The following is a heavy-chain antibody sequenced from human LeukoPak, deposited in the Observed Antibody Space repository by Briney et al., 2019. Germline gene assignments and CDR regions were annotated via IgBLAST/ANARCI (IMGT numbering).Heavy chain of an antibody. CDR2: IIPIFGTA. CDR1: GGTFSSYA. Sequence: ASVKVSCKASGGTFSSYAISWVRQAPGQGLEWMGGIIPIFGTANYAQKFQGRVTITADESTSTAYMELSSLRSEDTAVYYCALLPGAYCSSTSCPTPLDYWGQGTLVTVSS. J-gene: IGHJ4*02. CDR3: ALLPGAYCSSTSCPTPLDY. D-gene: IGHD2-2*01. V-gene: IGHV1-69*13.